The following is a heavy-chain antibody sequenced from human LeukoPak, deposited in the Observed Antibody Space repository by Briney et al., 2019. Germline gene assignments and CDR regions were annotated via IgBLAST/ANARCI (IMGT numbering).Heavy chain of an antibody. Sequence: GGSLRLSCAASGFTFSSYAMSWVRQAPGKGLEWVSTISGSGGNTYYADSVKGRFTFSRDNSKNTLYLQMNSLRAEDTAVYYCAKLYSSGWYRHHDAFDIWGQGTMVTVSS. D-gene: IGHD6-19*01. CDR2: ISGSGGNT. J-gene: IGHJ3*02. V-gene: IGHV3-23*01. CDR1: GFTFSSYA. CDR3: AKLYSSGWYRHHDAFDI.